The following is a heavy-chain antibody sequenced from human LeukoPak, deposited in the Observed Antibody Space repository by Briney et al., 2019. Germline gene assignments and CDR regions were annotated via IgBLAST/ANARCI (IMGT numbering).Heavy chain of an antibody. Sequence: QTGGSLRLSCAASGFTFDDYAMHWVRQAPGKGPEWVSGISWNSGSIGYADSVKGRFTIPRDNAKNSLYLQMNSLRAEDTALYYCAKDIQQWLATGAFDIWGQGTMVTVSS. J-gene: IGHJ3*02. D-gene: IGHD6-19*01. V-gene: IGHV3-9*01. CDR1: GFTFDDYA. CDR3: AKDIQQWLATGAFDI. CDR2: ISWNSGSI.